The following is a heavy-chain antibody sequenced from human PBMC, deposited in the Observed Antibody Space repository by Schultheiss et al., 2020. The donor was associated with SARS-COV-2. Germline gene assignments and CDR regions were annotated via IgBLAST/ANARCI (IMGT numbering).Heavy chain of an antibody. D-gene: IGHD6-13*01. CDR2: INSDGSST. J-gene: IGHJ6*02. V-gene: IGHV3-74*01. CDR1: GFTFSSYW. CDR3: ARAPNSDCGYSSSWYGCFNYYYYGMDV. Sequence: GGSLRLSCAASGFTFSSYWMHWVRQAPGKGLVWVSRINSDGSSTSYADSVKGRFTISRDNAKNTLYLQMNSLRAEDTAVYYCARAPNSDCGYSSSWYGCFNYYYYGMDVWGQGTTVTVSS.